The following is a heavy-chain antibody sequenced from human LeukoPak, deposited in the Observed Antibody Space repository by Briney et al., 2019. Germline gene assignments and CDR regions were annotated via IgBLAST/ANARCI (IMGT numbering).Heavy chain of an antibody. CDR3: ARDRDPGYYDTNGYRRVNAFDI. CDR1: GGTFSSYA. Sequence: SVKVSCKASGGTFSSYAISWVRQAPGQGLEWMGGIIPIFGTANYAQKFQGRVTITADKSTSTAYMELNSLRAEDTAVYYCARDRDPGYYDTNGYRRVNAFDIWGQGTMVTVSS. CDR2: IIPIFGTA. V-gene: IGHV1-69*06. D-gene: IGHD3-22*01. J-gene: IGHJ3*02.